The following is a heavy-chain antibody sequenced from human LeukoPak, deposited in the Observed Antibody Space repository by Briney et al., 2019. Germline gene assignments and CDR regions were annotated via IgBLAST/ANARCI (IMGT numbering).Heavy chain of an antibody. V-gene: IGHV3-30*18. Sequence: PGRSLRLSCAASGFSFSDFGMHWVRQAPGKGLGWVEFISYDESNEYYADSVKGRFTISRDNSKNTLYLQMNSLRPVDTAVYYCAKDMAMQDPNCLDPWGQGTLVTVSS. CDR1: GFSFSDFG. CDR2: ISYDESNE. CDR3: AKDMAMQDPNCLDP. J-gene: IGHJ5*02. D-gene: IGHD2-2*01.